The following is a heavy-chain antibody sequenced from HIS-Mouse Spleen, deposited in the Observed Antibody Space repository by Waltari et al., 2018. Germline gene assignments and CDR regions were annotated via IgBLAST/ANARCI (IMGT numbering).Heavy chain of an antibody. Sequence: QVQLVESGGGVVQPGRSLRLSCAASGFPFSSYAMHWVRQAPGKGLEWVAVISYDGSNKYYADSVKGRFTISRDNSKNTLYLQMNSLRAEDTAVYYCARDSYSSSWYFDYWGQGTLVTVSS. CDR2: ISYDGSNK. V-gene: IGHV3-30*04. CDR1: GFPFSSYA. J-gene: IGHJ4*02. CDR3: ARDSYSSSWYFDY. D-gene: IGHD6-13*01.